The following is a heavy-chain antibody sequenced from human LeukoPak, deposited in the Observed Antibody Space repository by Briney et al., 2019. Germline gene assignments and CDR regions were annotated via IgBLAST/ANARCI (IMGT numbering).Heavy chain of an antibody. D-gene: IGHD6-19*01. CDR1: GFTFSSYI. CDR3: ARDVYSSGWYLDY. J-gene: IGHJ4*02. Sequence: GGSLRLSCAASGFTFSSYIMTWVRQAPGKGLEWVASISSSSSYIYYADSVKGRFTISRDNAKNALYLQMNSLRAEDTAVYYCARDVYSSGWYLDYWGQGTLVTVSS. CDR2: ISSSSSYI. V-gene: IGHV3-21*01.